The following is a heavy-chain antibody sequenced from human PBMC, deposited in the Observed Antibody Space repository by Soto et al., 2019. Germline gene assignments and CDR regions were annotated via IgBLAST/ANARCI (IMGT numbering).Heavy chain of an antibody. CDR2: ISSSGAT. CDR1: GGSVNSGDYH. J-gene: IGHJ6*02. D-gene: IGHD3-10*01. V-gene: IGHV4-30-4*01. CDR3: ARDLSLVRGANGMDV. Sequence: PSETLSLTCTVSGGSVNSGDYHWSWIRQSPGKGLEWIGSISSSGATYYSPSLESRVTISIDKTKNQFSLKLRYVTAADAAVYYCARDLSLVRGANGMDVWGRGTPVTVSS.